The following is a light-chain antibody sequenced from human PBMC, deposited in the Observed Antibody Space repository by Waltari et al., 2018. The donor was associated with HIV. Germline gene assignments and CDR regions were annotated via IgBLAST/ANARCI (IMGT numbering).Light chain of an antibody. CDR2: EVI. J-gene: IGLJ2*01. V-gene: IGLV2-8*01. CDR3: SSYAGSDNRVV. Sequence: QSALTQPPSTSGSPGPSVPTPCTVPRSYVGGSNSLPLYQQHPGKAPKLIIYEVIKRPSGVPDRFSGSKSGNTASLTISGLQAEDEADYYCSSYAGSDNRVVFGGGTKLTVL. CDR1: RSYVGGSNS.